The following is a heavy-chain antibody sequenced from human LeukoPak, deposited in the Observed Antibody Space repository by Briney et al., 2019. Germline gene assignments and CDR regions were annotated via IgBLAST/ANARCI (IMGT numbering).Heavy chain of an antibody. Sequence: GASVKVSCKASGYTFTGHYIHWVRQAPGQGLEWMGWINPNSGSTNYAQKFQGRVTMTRDTSISIAYMELTRLRSDDTAVFYCARDGYYYGSGSFVDYWGQGTLVTVPS. V-gene: IGHV1-2*02. D-gene: IGHD3-10*01. CDR1: GYTFTGHY. J-gene: IGHJ4*02. CDR2: INPNSGST. CDR3: ARDGYYYGSGSFVDY.